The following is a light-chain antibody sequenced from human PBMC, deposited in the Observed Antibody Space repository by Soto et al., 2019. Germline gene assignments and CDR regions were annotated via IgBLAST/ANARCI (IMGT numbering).Light chain of an antibody. J-gene: IGLJ1*01. V-gene: IGLV2-14*01. CDR2: EVS. CDR3: ISYTSSSTPRYV. CDR1: SSDVGGYNY. Sequence: QSALTQPASVSGSPGQSITISCTGTSSDVGGYNYVSWYQQHPGKAPKLMIYEVSNRPSGVSNRFSGSKSGNTASLTISGLQAEDEADYYCISYTSSSTPRYVFGTGTKLTVL.